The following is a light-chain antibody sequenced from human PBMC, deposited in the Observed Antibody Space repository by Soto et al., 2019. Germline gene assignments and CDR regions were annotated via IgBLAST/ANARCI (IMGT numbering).Light chain of an antibody. J-gene: IGKJ1*01. V-gene: IGKV1-39*01. CDR2: AAS. CDR1: RSISNY. CDR3: QQSYSVPR. Sequence: DIQMTQSPSSLSASVGDRVTITCRASRSISNYLNWYQQKSGKAPRLLIYAASSLQTGVPSRFSGTGAGTAFTLTITSLQPEDSATYYCQQSYSVPRFGQRTRVDLK.